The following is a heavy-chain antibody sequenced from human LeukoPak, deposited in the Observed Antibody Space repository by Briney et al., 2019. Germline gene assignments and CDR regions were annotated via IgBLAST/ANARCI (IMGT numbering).Heavy chain of an antibody. CDR3: TRRGSSSGWY. J-gene: IGHJ4*02. CDR1: GFTFSSYS. Sequence: GGSLRLSCAASGFTFSSYSMNWVRQAPGKGLEWVSYISSSGSTIYYADSVKGRFTISRDNAKNSLYLQMNSLKTEDTAVYYCTRRGSSSGWYWGQGTLVTVSS. CDR2: ISSSGSTI. V-gene: IGHV3-48*04. D-gene: IGHD6-19*01.